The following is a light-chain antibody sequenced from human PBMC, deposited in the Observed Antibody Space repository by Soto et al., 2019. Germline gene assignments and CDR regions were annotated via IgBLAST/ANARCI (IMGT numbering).Light chain of an antibody. CDR1: SSDVGSYNL. Sequence: QSALTQPASVSGSPGQPITISCTGTSSDVGSYNLVSWYQQQPVKAPKLMIYEVIKRPSGVSNRVSVSKSGNTASLTISGLQAEDETDYYFFSYAGSRPYVFGTGNKLTVL. CDR2: EVI. J-gene: IGLJ1*01. V-gene: IGLV2-23*02. CDR3: FSYAGSRPYV.